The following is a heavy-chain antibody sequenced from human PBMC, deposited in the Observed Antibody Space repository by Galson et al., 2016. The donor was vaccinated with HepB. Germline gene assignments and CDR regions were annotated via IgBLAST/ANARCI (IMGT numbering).Heavy chain of an antibody. V-gene: IGHV4-31*03. Sequence: TLSLTCTVSGGSISSGGYYWSWIRRHPGKGLEWIGYIYYSGSTYYHPSLQSRVTISVDTSKNQFSLKLSSVTAADTAVYYCARGRYCSSTSCCLNWFDPWGQGTLVTVSS. CDR2: IYYSGST. J-gene: IGHJ5*02. CDR1: GGSISSGGYY. D-gene: IGHD2-2*01. CDR3: ARGRYCSSTSCCLNWFDP.